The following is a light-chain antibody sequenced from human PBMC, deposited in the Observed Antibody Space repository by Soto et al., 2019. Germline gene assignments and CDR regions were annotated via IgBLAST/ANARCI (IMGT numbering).Light chain of an antibody. V-gene: IGKV3-20*01. Sequence: EIVLTQSPGTLFLSAGERATQSCRASQTVSSARLAWFQQKPGQAPRLLIYGASSRAPGIPHRFSGSGCERYCTLTFTSLASEDFALYSCHQYGSSPWTFGQGTKVDIK. J-gene: IGKJ1*01. CDR1: QTVSSAR. CDR2: GAS. CDR3: HQYGSSPWT.